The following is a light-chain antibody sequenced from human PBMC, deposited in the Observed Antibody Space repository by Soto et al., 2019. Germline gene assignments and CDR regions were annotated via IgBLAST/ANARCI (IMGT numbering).Light chain of an antibody. J-gene: IGLJ1*01. CDR3: TSYAGNSNDV. CDR1: TNDVGGFNY. Sequence: QSVLTQPPSASGSAGQSVTISCTGPTNDVGGFNYVSWYQQHPGRVPKLIIYEVDKRPSGVPDRFSGSKSGNTASLTVSGLQADDEADYYCTSYAGNSNDVFGTGTKVTVL. CDR2: EVD. V-gene: IGLV2-8*01.